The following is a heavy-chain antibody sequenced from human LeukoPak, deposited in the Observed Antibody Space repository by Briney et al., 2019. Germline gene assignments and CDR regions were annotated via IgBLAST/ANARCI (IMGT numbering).Heavy chain of an antibody. V-gene: IGHV3-23*01. CDR1: GFTFSSYA. CDR2: ISGSGGST. D-gene: IGHD3-22*01. CDR3: AKRYYQDSSGYLGSIDY. J-gene: IGHJ4*02. Sequence: TGGSLRLPCAASGFTFSSYAMNWVRQAPGKGLEWVSAISGSGGSTYYADSVKGRFTISRDNSKNTLYLQMNSLRAEDTAVYFCAKRYYQDSSGYLGSIDYWGQGTLVTVSS.